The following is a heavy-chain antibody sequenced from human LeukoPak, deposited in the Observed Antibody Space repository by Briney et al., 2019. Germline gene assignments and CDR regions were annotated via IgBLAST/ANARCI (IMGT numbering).Heavy chain of an antibody. Sequence: GGSLRLSCAASGFRFSDYYMSWIRQAPGKGLEWVSYISSSGTTTSYADSVKGRFTISRDNAKNSLFLQMNNLRAEDTAVCYCARDNSGSYSEGGFWGQGTLVTVSS. CDR1: GFRFSDYY. V-gene: IGHV3-11*01. D-gene: IGHD1-26*01. CDR3: ARDNSGSYSEGGF. CDR2: ISSSGTTT. J-gene: IGHJ4*02.